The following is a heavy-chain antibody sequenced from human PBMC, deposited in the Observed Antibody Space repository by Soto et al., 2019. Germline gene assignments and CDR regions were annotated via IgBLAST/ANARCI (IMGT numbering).Heavy chain of an antibody. V-gene: IGHV1-46*01. J-gene: IGHJ4*02. Sequence: QVQLVQSGAEVKKPGASVKVSCKASGDTFTDYYIHWVRQAPGQGLEWMGTVNPSGGHTTYAQHFLGRKTMTRDTSTSTLYMELTSLTSEDAAVYYWARGGHVVVVTAALDYWGQGTLVTVSS. D-gene: IGHD2-21*02. CDR1: GDTFTDYY. CDR2: VNPSGGHT. CDR3: ARGGHVVVVTAALDY.